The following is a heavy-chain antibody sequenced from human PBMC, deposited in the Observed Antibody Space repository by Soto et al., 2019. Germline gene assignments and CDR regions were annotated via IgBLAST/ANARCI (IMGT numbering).Heavy chain of an antibody. J-gene: IGHJ4*02. V-gene: IGHV3-48*02. CDR1: GFTFSSYE. CDR2: ISDSSDTV. D-gene: IGHD3-3*01. CDR3: ARDFGHGYYLDY. Sequence: GALRLSCAASGFTFSSYEMNWVRQAPGKGLEWVSYISDSSDTVHYADSVRGRFTISRDNAESSLYLQMNSLRDEDTAVYFCARDFGHGYYLDYWGRGTLVTVSS.